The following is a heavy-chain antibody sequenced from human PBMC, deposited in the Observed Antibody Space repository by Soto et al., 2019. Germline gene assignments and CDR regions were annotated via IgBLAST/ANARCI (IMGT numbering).Heavy chain of an antibody. J-gene: IGHJ4*02. CDR3: ARDFSSSSSGPGDY. CDR2: IWYDGSNK. CDR1: GFTFSSYG. D-gene: IGHD6-6*01. Sequence: QVQLVESGGGVVQPGRSLRLSCAASGFTFSSYGMHWVRQAPGKGLEWVAVIWYDGSNKYYADSVKGRFTISRDNSKNTLYLQMNSLRAEDTAVYYCARDFSSSSSGPGDYWGQGTLVTVSS. V-gene: IGHV3-33*01.